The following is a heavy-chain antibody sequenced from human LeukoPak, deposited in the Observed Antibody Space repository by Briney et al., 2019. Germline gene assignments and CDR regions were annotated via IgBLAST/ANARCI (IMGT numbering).Heavy chain of an antibody. V-gene: IGHV3-74*01. CDR1: GFSASSHW. Sequence: GGSLRLSCAASGFSASSHWMHWVRQAPGKGLVWVSRINRDGSSISYADSVQGRFTISRDNGKSTVDLQINSLRVDDTAVYFCAREARRGVYFYDAFDIWGQGTLVSVSS. D-gene: IGHD2/OR15-2a*01. CDR3: AREARRGVYFYDAFDI. CDR2: INRDGSSI. J-gene: IGHJ3*02.